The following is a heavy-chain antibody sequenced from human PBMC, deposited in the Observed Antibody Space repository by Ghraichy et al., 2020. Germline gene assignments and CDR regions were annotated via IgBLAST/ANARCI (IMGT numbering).Heavy chain of an antibody. CDR1: GFTFSSYA. CDR2: ISGSGGST. CDR3: AKDVFRMISPLPWCFDL. D-gene: IGHD3/OR15-3a*01. V-gene: IGHV3-23*01. J-gene: IGHJ2*01. Sequence: GESLNISCAASGFTFSSYAMSWVRQAPGKGLEWVSAISGSGGSTYYADSVKGRFTISRDNSKNTLYLQMNSLRAEDTAVYYCAKDVFRMISPLPWCFDLWGRGTLVTVSS.